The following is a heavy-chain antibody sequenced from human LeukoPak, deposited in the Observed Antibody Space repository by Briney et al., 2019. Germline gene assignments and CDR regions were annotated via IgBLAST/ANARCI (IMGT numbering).Heavy chain of an antibody. CDR3: SRGSRVFAHYDTSGYYSAFDI. Sequence: GESLKISCQASGSSFTTYWIAWVRQLPGKGLEWMGRVYPGDSDTRYSPSFQGQVTISADKSISTAYLQWSSLRASDTAMYYCSRGSRVFAHYDTSGYYSAFDIWSQGTMVTVSS. J-gene: IGHJ3*02. CDR1: GSSFTTYW. D-gene: IGHD3-22*01. V-gene: IGHV5-51*01. CDR2: VYPGDSDT.